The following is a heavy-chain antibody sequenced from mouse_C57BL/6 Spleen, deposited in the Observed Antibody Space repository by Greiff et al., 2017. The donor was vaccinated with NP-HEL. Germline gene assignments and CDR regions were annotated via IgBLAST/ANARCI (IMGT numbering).Heavy chain of an antibody. D-gene: IGHD3-2*02. CDR2: IDPSDSET. Sequence: QVQLKQPGAELVRPGSSVKLSCKASGYTFTSYWMHWVKQRPIQGLEWIGNIDPSDSETHYNQKFKDKATLTVDKSSSTAYMQLSSLTSEDSAVYYCARSGSSGPDYWGQGTTLTVSS. CDR3: ARSGSSGPDY. V-gene: IGHV1-52*01. CDR1: GYTFTSYW. J-gene: IGHJ2*01.